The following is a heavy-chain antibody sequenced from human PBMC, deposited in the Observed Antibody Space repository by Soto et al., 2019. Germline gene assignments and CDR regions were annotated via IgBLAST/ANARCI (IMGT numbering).Heavy chain of an antibody. CDR3: AKDGQPPYYYYGMDV. CDR1: GYTFTRYG. J-gene: IGHJ6*02. CDR2: ISGYNGDT. V-gene: IGHV1-18*01. Sequence: ASVKVSCKASGYTFTRYGISWVRQAPGQGLEWMGWISGYNGDTNYAQKFQGRVTMTVDTSTTTAFMELTSLTSDDRAVYYCAKDGQPPYYYYGMDVWGQGTTVTVSS.